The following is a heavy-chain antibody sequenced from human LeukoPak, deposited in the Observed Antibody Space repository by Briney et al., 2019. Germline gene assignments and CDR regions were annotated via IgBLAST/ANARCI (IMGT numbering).Heavy chain of an antibody. Sequence: QPGGSLRLSCAASGSTFSAYGMHWVRQAPGKGLEWVTFIRYDGSNKYYADSVKGRFTISRDKSKSTLYLQMNSLRAEDTAVYYCAKEGDYYGSGSYRDGFDIWGQGTRATVSS. D-gene: IGHD3-10*01. CDR3: AKEGDYYGSGSYRDGFDI. CDR1: GSTFSAYG. J-gene: IGHJ3*02. CDR2: IRYDGSNK. V-gene: IGHV3-30*02.